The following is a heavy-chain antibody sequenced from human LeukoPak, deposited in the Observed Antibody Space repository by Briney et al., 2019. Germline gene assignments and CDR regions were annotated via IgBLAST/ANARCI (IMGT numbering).Heavy chain of an antibody. CDR2: IYGGGST. J-gene: IGHJ4*02. V-gene: IGHV3-53*01. CDR1: GFTFSSFA. Sequence: GGSLRLSCAASGFTFSSFAMHWVRQAPGKGLEWVSVIYGGGSTYYADSVKGRFTISRDTFKNTLNLQMNTLSAEDTAVYYCASWPGAWYGEDSWGQGTLVTVSS. D-gene: IGHD3-10*01. CDR3: ASWPGAWYGEDS.